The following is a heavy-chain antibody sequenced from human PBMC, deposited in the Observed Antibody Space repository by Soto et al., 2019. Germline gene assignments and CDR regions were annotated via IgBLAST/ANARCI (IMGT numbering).Heavy chain of an antibody. J-gene: IGHJ4*02. CDR3: AKDSGRGSADYYFDY. CDR1: GGTFSRYA. V-gene: IGHV1-69*13. CDR2: IIPIFGKA. D-gene: IGHD3-10*01. Sequence: SVKVSCKASGGTFSRYAISWVRQAPGQGLEWMEGIIPIFGKANYAQKFQGRVTITADASTSTAYMELSSLRSEDTAVYYCAKDSGRGSADYYFDYWGQGTLVTVSS.